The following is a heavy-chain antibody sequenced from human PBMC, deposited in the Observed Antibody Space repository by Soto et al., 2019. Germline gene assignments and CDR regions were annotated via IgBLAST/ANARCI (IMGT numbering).Heavy chain of an antibody. Sequence: GASVKVSCKASGYPFTGFYIHWVRQAPGQGLEWMGWVNPNSGGAHYAQKFQGRVTMTRDTSVTSAYMEVTRLRSDDTAIYYCARANSGDDDEFDYWGQGTPVTVSS. V-gene: IGHV1-2*02. CDR2: VNPNSGGA. CDR3: ARANSGDDDEFDY. J-gene: IGHJ4*02. D-gene: IGHD5-12*01. CDR1: GYPFTGFY.